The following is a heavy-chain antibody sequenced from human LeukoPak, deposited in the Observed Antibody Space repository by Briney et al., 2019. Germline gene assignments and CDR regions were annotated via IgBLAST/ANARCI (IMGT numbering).Heavy chain of an antibody. D-gene: IGHD1-26*01. CDR3: ATLGATTAYAFDI. CDR2: VDPEDGET. V-gene: IGHV1-69-2*01. J-gene: IGHJ3*02. Sequence: ASVKVSCKVSGYTFTDYYMHWVQQAPGKGLEWMGLVDPEDGETIYAEKFQGRVTITADTSTDTAYMELSSLRSEDTAVYYCATLGATTAYAFDIWGQGTMVTVSS. CDR1: GYTFTDYY.